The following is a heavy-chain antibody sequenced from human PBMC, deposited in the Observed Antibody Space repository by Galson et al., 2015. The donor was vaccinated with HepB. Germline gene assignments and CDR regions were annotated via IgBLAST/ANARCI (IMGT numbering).Heavy chain of an antibody. J-gene: IGHJ4*02. V-gene: IGHV3-30*04. CDR3: ARDGLVRGVIITPRFDY. CDR1: GFTFSSYA. CDR2: ISYDGSNK. Sequence: SLRLSCAASGFTFSSYAMHWVRQAPGKGLEWVAVISYDGSNKYYADSVKGRFTISGDNSKNTLYLQMNSLRAEDTAVYYCARDGLVRGVIITPRFDYWGQGTLVTVSS. D-gene: IGHD3-10*01.